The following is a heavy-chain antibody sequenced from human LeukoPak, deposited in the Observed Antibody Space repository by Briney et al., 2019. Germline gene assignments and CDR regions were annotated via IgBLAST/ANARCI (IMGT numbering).Heavy chain of an antibody. D-gene: IGHD5-12*01. CDR3: AKDFEHSGYAGLDY. V-gene: IGHV3-23*01. Sequence: GGSLRLSCAASGFTFSSYAMSWVRQAPGKGLEWVSAISGSGGSTYYADSVKGRFTISRDNSKNTLYLQMNSLRAEDTAVYYCAKDFEHSGYAGLDYWGQGTLVTVSS. J-gene: IGHJ4*02. CDR2: ISGSGGST. CDR1: GFTFSSYA.